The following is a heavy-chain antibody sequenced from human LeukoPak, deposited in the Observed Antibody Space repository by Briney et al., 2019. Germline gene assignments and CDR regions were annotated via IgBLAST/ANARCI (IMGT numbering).Heavy chain of an antibody. V-gene: IGHV4-59*01. Sequence: SETLSLTCTVSGGSISSYYWSWIRQPPGKGLEWIGYIYYSGSTNYNPSLKSRVTISVDTSKNKFSLKLSSVTAADTAVYYCASRWGGQYHFDYWGQGNLVTVSP. CDR1: GGSISSYY. D-gene: IGHD2-2*01. CDR3: ASRWGGQYHFDY. CDR2: IYYSGST. J-gene: IGHJ4*02.